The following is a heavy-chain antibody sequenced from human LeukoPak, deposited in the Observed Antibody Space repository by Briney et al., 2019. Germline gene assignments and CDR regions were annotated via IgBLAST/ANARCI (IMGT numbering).Heavy chain of an antibody. D-gene: IGHD1-14*01. Sequence: ASVKVSCKASGGTFSSYATSWVRQAPGQGLEWMGRIIPILGIANYAQKFQGRVTITADKSTSTAYMELSSLRSEDTAVYYCAREGTTLTPPGPRAFDYWGQGTLVTVSS. CDR3: AREGTTLTPPGPRAFDY. J-gene: IGHJ4*02. CDR2: IIPILGIA. V-gene: IGHV1-69*04. CDR1: GGTFSSYA.